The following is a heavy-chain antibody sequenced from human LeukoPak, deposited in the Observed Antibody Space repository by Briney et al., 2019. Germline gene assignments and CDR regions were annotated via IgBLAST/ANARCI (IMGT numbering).Heavy chain of an antibody. D-gene: IGHD4-23*01. V-gene: IGHV1-2*02. CDR2: INPNSGGT. Sequence: ASVKVSCKASGYTFTGFYLHWVRQAPGQGLEWMGWINPNSGGTNYAQRFQGRVTMTRDTSISTAYMELTRLRSDDTAVYYCARDRTVVTHYSPLYLDYWGQGTLVTVSS. CDR1: GYTFTGFY. CDR3: ARDRTVVTHYSPLYLDY. J-gene: IGHJ4*02.